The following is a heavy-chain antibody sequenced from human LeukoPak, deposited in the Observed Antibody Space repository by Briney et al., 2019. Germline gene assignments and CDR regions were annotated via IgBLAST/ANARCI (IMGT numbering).Heavy chain of an antibody. J-gene: IGHJ2*01. Sequence: SETLSLTCAVHGGSFSGYYLSWVRQPPGKGLEWIGGINHSGSTNYNPSLKSRVTISVDTSKNQFSLRLSSVTAADTAVYYCARVLEGSSGQHWYFDLWGRGTLVTVSS. CDR2: INHSGST. V-gene: IGHV4-34*01. CDR3: ARVLEGSSGQHWYFDL. CDR1: GGSFSGYY. D-gene: IGHD6-19*01.